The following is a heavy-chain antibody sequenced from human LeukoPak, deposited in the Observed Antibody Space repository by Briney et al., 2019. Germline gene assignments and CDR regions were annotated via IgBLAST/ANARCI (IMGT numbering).Heavy chain of an antibody. J-gene: IGHJ5*02. CDR3: ARDRSDAGEPDNWFDP. V-gene: IGHV1-46*01. Sequence: ASVKLSCEASRYTLTTYYMHCVRRPRGQGREWRGVINPSGSKTYYAQKFQGRVTMTRDMSTSTVYMELSSLRSEDTAVYYCARDRSDAGEPDNWFDPWGQGTLVTVSS. D-gene: IGHD1-26*01. CDR2: INPSGSKT. CDR1: RYTLTTYY.